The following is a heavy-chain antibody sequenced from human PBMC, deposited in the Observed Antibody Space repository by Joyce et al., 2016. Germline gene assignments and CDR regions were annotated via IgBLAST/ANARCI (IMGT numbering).Heavy chain of an antibody. J-gene: IGHJ6*02. CDR3: ARGGIVYDYSMDL. V-gene: IGHV3-21*02. D-gene: IGHD3-22*01. CDR1: GFTFSTSS. CDR2: ISSDSTNI. Sequence: EVQLVESGGGLVKPGGSLRISCAASGFTFSTSSMSWFRRAPGKGLEGVSAISSDSTNIFYADSVKGRFTGSRDNAKNSLYLQMNSLRAEDTAVFFCARGGIVYDYSMDLWGQGTTVTVSS.